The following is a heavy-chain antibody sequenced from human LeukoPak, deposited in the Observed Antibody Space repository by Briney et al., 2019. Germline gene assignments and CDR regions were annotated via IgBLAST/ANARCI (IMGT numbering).Heavy chain of an antibody. J-gene: IGHJ6*02. V-gene: IGHV1-69*05. D-gene: IGHD5-24*01. CDR1: GGTFSSYA. Sequence: ASVKVSCKASGGTFSSYAISWVRQAPGQGLEWMGGIIPIFGTANYAQKFQGRVTITTDESTSTAYMELSSLRSEDTAVYYCARGGDGYNLMSYGMDVWGQGTTVTVSS. CDR2: IIPIFGTA. CDR3: ARGGDGYNLMSYGMDV.